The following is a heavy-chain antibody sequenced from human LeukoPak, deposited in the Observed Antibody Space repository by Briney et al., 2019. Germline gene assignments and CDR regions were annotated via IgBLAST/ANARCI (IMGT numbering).Heavy chain of an antibody. D-gene: IGHD2-15*01. CDR1: GFSLSTSGVG. Sequence: SGPTLVKPTQTLTLTCSFSGFSLSTSGVGVGWIRQPPGKALEWLALIYWDDDKRYSPSLKSRLTITKDTSKNQVALTMTNMDPLDTATYYCAHSARVAATRAIDYWGQGTLVTVSS. CDR3: AHSARVAATRAIDY. V-gene: IGHV2-5*02. J-gene: IGHJ4*02. CDR2: IYWDDDK.